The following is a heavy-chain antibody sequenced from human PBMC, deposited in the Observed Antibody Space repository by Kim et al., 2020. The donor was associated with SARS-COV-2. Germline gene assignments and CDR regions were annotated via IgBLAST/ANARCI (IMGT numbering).Heavy chain of an antibody. CDR3: AKAHGAAGTEEGYYFDY. CDR1: GFTFGDYA. J-gene: IGHJ4*02. CDR2: ISWNSGSI. Sequence: GGSLRLSCAASGFTFGDYAMHWVRQAPGKGLEWVSGISWNSGSIGYADSVKGRFTISRDNAKNSLYLQMNSLRAEDTALYYCAKAHGAAGTEEGYYFDYWGQRNLVTVSS. V-gene: IGHV3-9*01. D-gene: IGHD1-1*01.